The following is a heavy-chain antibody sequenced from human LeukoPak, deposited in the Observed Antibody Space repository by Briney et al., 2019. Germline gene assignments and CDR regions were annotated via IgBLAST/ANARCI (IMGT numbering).Heavy chain of an antibody. J-gene: IGHJ5*02. D-gene: IGHD2-2*01. Sequence: GGSLRLSCVASGFTFSTQGMHWVRQAPGKGLEWVAVISYDGSNKYYADSVKGRFTISRDNSKNTLFLQMNSLRAEDTAVYYCAKDSEYQLLSNLFDPWGQGTLVTVSS. CDR2: ISYDGSNK. CDR3: AKDSEYQLLSNLFDP. V-gene: IGHV3-30*18. CDR1: GFTFSTQG.